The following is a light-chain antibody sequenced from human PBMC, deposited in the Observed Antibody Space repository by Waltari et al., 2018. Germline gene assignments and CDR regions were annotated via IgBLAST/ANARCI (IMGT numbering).Light chain of an antibody. CDR2: DAS. CDR1: QNLSSN. V-gene: IGKV3-11*01. CDR3: QQHSKWSPT. J-gene: IGKJ5*01. Sequence: DIVLAQSLATLSLYPGERATLSCRASQNLSSNLAWYQQIAGQAPRLLLYDASHRATGIPARFSGSGSGTDFTLIISSLEPEDFAVYYCQQHSKWSPTFGQGTRLEIK.